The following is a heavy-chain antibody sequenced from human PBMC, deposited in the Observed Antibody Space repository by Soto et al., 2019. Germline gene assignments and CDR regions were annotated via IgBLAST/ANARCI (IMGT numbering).Heavy chain of an antibody. CDR3: AKDFGGSKVTTWRNGMDV. D-gene: IGHD4-4*01. CDR2: ISYDGSNK. V-gene: IGHV3-30*18. CDR1: GFTFSSYG. Sequence: GGSLRLSCAASGFTFSSYGMHWVRQAPGKGLEWVAVISYDGSNKYYADSVKGRFTISRDNSKNTLYLQMNSLRAEDTAVYYCAKDFGGSKVTTWRNGMDVWGQGTTVTVSS. J-gene: IGHJ6*02.